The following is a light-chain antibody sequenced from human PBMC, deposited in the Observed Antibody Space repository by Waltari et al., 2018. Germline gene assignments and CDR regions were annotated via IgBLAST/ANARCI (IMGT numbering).Light chain of an antibody. Sequence: QSVLIQPPSASGTPGQGFTILCFGGTAAIGSNTVNWYPQIPGGAPKLLINTDTHRPSGVPDRFSGSKSGTSASLAISGLQSEDEADYHCSAWHDSLKCWVFGGGTRLTVL. J-gene: IGLJ3*02. CDR3: SAWHDSLKCWV. CDR2: TDT. V-gene: IGLV1-44*01. CDR1: TAAIGSNT.